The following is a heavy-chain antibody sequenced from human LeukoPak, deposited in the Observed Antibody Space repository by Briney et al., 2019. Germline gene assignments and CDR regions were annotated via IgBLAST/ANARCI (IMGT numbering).Heavy chain of an antibody. CDR2: IYISGST. Sequence: SETLSLTCAVSGGSISSGGYYWSWLRQPAGKGLEGIGRIYISGSTNYNPSLKSRVIISADTSKNQFSLKVNSVTAADTAVYYCARYGFWSGAFTWGQGTLVTVPS. CDR1: GGSISSGGYY. CDR3: ARYGFWSGAFT. V-gene: IGHV4-61*02. D-gene: IGHD3-3*01. J-gene: IGHJ5*02.